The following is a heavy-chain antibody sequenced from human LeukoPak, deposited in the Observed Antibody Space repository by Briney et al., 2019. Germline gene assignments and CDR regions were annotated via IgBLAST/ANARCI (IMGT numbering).Heavy chain of an antibody. Sequence: ASVKVSCKASGYTFTSYGISWVRQAPGQGLEWMGWISAYNGNTNYAQKLQGRVTMTTDTSTSTAYMELRSLRSDDTAVYYCARGWFIIRYYYYGMDVWGQGTTVTVSS. J-gene: IGHJ6*02. CDR3: ARGWFIIRYYYYGMDV. D-gene: IGHD3-10*01. V-gene: IGHV1-18*01. CDR1: GYTFTSYG. CDR2: ISAYNGNT.